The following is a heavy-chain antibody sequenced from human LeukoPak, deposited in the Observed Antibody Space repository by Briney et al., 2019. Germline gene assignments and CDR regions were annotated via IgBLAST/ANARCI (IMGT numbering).Heavy chain of an antibody. J-gene: IGHJ4*02. CDR2: ISSSGSTI. D-gene: IGHD2-2*01. V-gene: IGHV3-48*03. CDR1: GFTFSSYE. Sequence: GGSLRLSCAASGFTFSSYEMNWVRQAPGKGLEWVSYISSSGSTIYYADSVKGRFTISRDNAKNSLYLQMNSLRAEDTAVYYCARDACSRTSCYLDYWGQGTLVTVSS. CDR3: ARDACSRTSCYLDY.